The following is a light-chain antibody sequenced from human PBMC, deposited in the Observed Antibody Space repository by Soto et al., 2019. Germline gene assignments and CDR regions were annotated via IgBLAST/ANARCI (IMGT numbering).Light chain of an antibody. CDR2: DVS. Sequence: QSMPTQPAFVTGSTGQWIAISCTGVRTDVDGYDYVSWYQQHPGQAPQLIIYDVSNRPSGVSHRFSGSKSGDTASLTISGLQAEDEADYYCTSYTSSTPFYVFGTGTKFTVL. V-gene: IGLV2-14*03. CDR3: TSYTSSTPFYV. CDR1: RTDVDGYDY. J-gene: IGLJ1*01.